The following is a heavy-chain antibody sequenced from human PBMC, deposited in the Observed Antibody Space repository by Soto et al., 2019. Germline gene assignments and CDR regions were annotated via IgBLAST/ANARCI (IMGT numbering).Heavy chain of an antibody. CDR1: GYSFRTHG. D-gene: IGHD2-15*01. V-gene: IGHV1-18*01. CDR2: ISTYDDKT. J-gene: IGHJ5*02. Sequence: QVQLVQSGAEVKTPGASVKVSCRASGYSFRTHGISWVRQAPGQGLEWMGWISTYDDKTNFPQKFQGRITMTTVTSTSTAYMELGSLRSDDTAVYFCARDLGYCNSSGCFMNWFDPRGQGTVVAVSS. CDR3: ARDLGYCNSSGCFMNWFDP.